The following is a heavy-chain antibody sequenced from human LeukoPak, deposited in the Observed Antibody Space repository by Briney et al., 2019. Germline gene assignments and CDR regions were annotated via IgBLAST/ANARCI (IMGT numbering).Heavy chain of an antibody. CDR2: INPNNGGT. CDR3: TRESGSYHGNDY. CDR1: GYTFTGYY. V-gene: IGHV1-2*06. Sequence: ASVKVSCKASGYTFTGYYMHWVRQAPGQGLEWMGRINPNNGGTNYAQKFQGRVTMTGDTSVSTAYMELSSLRSDDTAVYYCTRESGSYHGNDYWGQGTLVTVSS. J-gene: IGHJ4*02. D-gene: IGHD1-26*01.